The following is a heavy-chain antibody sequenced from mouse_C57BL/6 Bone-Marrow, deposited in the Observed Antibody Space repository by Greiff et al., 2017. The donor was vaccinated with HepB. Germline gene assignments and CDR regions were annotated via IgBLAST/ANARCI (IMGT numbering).Heavy chain of an antibody. D-gene: IGHD1-1*01. V-gene: IGHV1-4*01. J-gene: IGHJ1*03. CDR3: AKLRYWYFDV. CDR2: INPSSGYT. Sequence: VQLQESGAELARPGASVKMSCKASGYTFTSYTMHWVKQRPGQGLEWIGYINPSSGYTKYNQKFKDKATLTADKSSSTAYMQLSSLTSEDSAVYYCAKLRYWYFDVWGTGTTVTVSS. CDR1: GYTFTSYT.